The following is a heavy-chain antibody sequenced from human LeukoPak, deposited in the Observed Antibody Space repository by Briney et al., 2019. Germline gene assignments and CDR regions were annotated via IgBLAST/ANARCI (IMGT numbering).Heavy chain of an antibody. CDR3: ASHAVAGTASDY. D-gene: IGHD6-19*01. Sequence: GESLRISCKGSGYSLTSYWISWVRQMPGKGLEWMGRIDPSDSYTNYSPSFQGHVTISADKSISTAYLQWSSLKASDTAMYYCASHAVAGTASDYWGQGTLVTVSS. J-gene: IGHJ4*02. CDR1: GYSLTSYW. CDR2: IDPSDSYT. V-gene: IGHV5-10-1*01.